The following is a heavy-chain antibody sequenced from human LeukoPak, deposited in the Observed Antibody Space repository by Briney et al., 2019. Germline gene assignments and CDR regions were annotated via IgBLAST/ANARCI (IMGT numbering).Heavy chain of an antibody. CDR3: ARFAGTTNWFDP. Sequence: PSETLSLTCTVSGGSISSSSYSWGWIRQPPGKGLEWIGSIYYSGSTYYNPSLKRRVTISVDTSKNQFSLKLSSVTAADTAVYYCARFAGTTNWFDPWGQGTLVTVSS. CDR1: GGSISSSSYS. D-gene: IGHD1-7*01. J-gene: IGHJ5*02. CDR2: IYYSGST. V-gene: IGHV4-39*01.